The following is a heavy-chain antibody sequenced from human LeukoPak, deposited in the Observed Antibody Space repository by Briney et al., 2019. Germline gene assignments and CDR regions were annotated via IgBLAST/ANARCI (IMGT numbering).Heavy chain of an antibody. CDR1: GFTFSSYA. Sequence: PGRSLRLSCAASGFTFSSYAMHWVRQAPGKGLEWVAVISYDGSNKYYADSVKGRFTISRDNSKNTLYLQMNSLRAEDTAVYYCARERVIVGATMFDPWGQGTLVTVSS. CDR2: ISYDGSNK. V-gene: IGHV3-30*04. D-gene: IGHD1-26*01. J-gene: IGHJ5*02. CDR3: ARERVIVGATMFDP.